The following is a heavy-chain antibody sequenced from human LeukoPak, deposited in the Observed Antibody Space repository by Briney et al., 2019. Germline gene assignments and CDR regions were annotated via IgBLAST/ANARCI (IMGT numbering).Heavy chain of an antibody. Sequence: GGSLRLSCAASGFTFSSYSMNWVRQAPGKGLEWVSYISSSSSTIYYADSVKGRFTISRDNAKNSLYLQMNSLRAEDTAVYYCARLKGIGTFDYWGQGTLVTVSS. CDR2: ISSSSSTI. D-gene: IGHD1-26*01. J-gene: IGHJ4*02. CDR3: ARLKGIGTFDY. CDR1: GFTFSSYS. V-gene: IGHV3-48*01.